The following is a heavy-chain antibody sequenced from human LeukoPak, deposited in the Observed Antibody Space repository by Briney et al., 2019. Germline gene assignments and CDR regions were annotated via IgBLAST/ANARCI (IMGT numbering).Heavy chain of an antibody. Sequence: PGGSLRLSCAASGFTFSSYAMSWVRKAPGKGLEWVSAISGSGGSTYYADSVKGRFTISRDNSKNTLYLQMNSLRAEDTAVYYCAKDGLVQLENDAFDIWGQGTMVTVSS. CDR3: AKDGLVQLENDAFDI. J-gene: IGHJ3*02. V-gene: IGHV3-23*01. D-gene: IGHD1-1*01. CDR2: ISGSGGST. CDR1: GFTFSSYA.